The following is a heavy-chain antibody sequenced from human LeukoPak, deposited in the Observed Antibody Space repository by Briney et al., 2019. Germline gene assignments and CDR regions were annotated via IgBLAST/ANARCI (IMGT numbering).Heavy chain of an antibody. V-gene: IGHV3-30-3*01. CDR1: GFTFSSYA. D-gene: IGHD3-22*01. CDR3: ASRYYDSSGYYSGIDY. J-gene: IGHJ4*02. CDR2: ISYDGSNT. Sequence: GGSLRLSCAASGFTFSSYAMHWVRQAPGKGLEWVAVISYDGSNTYHADSVKGRFTISGDNSKNTLYLQMNSLRAEDTAVYYCASRYYDSSGYYSGIDYWGQGTLVTVSS.